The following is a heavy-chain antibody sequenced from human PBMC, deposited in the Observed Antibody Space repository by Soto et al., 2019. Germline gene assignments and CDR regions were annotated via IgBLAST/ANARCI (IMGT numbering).Heavy chain of an antibody. CDR3: AKESVENWTYDDH. CDR2: ITVNGIT. D-gene: IGHD1-7*01. V-gene: IGHV4-4*07. CDR1: GAYVSDFS. Sequence: QVQQLESGPGLVKPWDTLSLTCTVYGAYVSDFSWSWIRQPDGKGLEWIGHITVNGITQYTPSFRSRVTMSMYTSMNQFSLNIQAATDADTALYYCAKESVENWTYDDHWGQGTLVTVAS. J-gene: IGHJ4*02.